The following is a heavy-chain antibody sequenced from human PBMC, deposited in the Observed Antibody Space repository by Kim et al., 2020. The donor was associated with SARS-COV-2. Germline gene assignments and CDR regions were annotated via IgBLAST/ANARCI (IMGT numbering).Heavy chain of an antibody. D-gene: IGHD1-1*01. CDR1: GFTVSSNY. CDR2: IYSGGST. V-gene: IGHV3-66*01. J-gene: IGHJ4*02. CDR3: ARSNLWNDPFDY. Sequence: GGSLRLSCAASGFTVSSNYMSWVRQAPGKGLEWVSVIYSGGSTYYADSVKGRFTISRDNSKNTLYLQMNSLRAEDTAVYYCARSNLWNDPFDYWGQGTLVTVSS.